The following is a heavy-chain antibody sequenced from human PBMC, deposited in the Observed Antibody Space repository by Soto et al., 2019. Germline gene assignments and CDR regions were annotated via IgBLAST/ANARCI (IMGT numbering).Heavy chain of an antibody. CDR1: GYTFTSFG. J-gene: IGHJ4*02. V-gene: IGHV1-18*01. Sequence: ASVKFSCKASGYTFTSFGINWVRQVPGQGLEWMGWISAYNGNTNYAQNFQGRVTISTDTSRSTAYMEVRSLRPDDTAVYYCARLGFDYWGQGTLVTVSS. CDR3: ARLGFDY. CDR2: ISAYNGNT.